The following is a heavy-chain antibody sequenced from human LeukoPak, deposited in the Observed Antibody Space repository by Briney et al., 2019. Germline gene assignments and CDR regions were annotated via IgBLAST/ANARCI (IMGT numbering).Heavy chain of an antibody. D-gene: IGHD3-22*01. Sequence: GGSLRLSRAASGITFSTYSMNWVRQAPGKGLEWVSCITSSSSDLYYADSVKGRFTISRDNAKNSLYLQMNSLRAEDTAVYYCARVRHYDSSGPFDLWGRGTLVTVSS. V-gene: IGHV3-21*01. J-gene: IGHJ2*01. CDR2: ITSSSSDL. CDR1: GITFSTYS. CDR3: ARVRHYDSSGPFDL.